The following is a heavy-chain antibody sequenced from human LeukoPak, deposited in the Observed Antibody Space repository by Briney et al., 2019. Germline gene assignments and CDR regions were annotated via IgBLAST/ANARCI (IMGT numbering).Heavy chain of an antibody. CDR1: GYTFTSYD. Sequence: ASVKVSCKASGYTFTSYDINWVRQATGQGLEWMGRMNPNSGNTGYAQKFQGRVTMTRNTSISTAYMELSSLRSEDTAVYYCARGYYYYDSSGYYYVFDYWGQGTLVTVSS. J-gene: IGHJ4*02. CDR3: ARGYYYYDSSGYYYVFDY. D-gene: IGHD3-22*01. V-gene: IGHV1-8*01. CDR2: MNPNSGNT.